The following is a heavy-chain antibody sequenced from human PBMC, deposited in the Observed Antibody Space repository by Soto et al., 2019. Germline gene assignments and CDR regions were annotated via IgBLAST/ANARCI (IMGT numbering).Heavy chain of an antibody. D-gene: IGHD6-19*01. CDR3: ARDSSGWPYWYFDL. J-gene: IGHJ2*01. CDR2: ISSSSSTI. V-gene: IGHV3-48*02. Sequence: XGSLMLSGAASGFTFSSYSMNLVRQAPGKGLEWVSYISSSSSTIYYADSVKGRFTISRDNAKNSLYLQMNSLRDEDTAVYYCARDSSGWPYWYFDLWGRGTLVTVSS. CDR1: GFTFSSYS.